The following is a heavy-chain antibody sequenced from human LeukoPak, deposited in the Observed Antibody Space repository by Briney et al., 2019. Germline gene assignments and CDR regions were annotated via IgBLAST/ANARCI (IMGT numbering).Heavy chain of an antibody. J-gene: IGHJ4*02. V-gene: IGHV3-53*01. CDR3: ARGPDISTGPAPDY. Sequence: GGSLSLSCAASGFTVSSNYMTWVRQAPGKGLEWVSVIYSGASTYYADSVKGRFTISRDNSKNTLHLQMNSLRAEDTAVYYCARGPDISTGPAPDYWGQGTLVTVSS. CDR2: IYSGAST. D-gene: IGHD3-9*01. CDR1: GFTVSSNY.